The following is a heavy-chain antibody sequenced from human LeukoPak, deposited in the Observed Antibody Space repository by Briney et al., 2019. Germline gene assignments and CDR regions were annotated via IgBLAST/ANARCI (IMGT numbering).Heavy chain of an antibody. Sequence: GGSLRLSCTASGFTFSDYAMSWVRQAPGKGLEWVGFIRSKANGGTTEYAASVKGRFTIARDDSKSTAYVQMNSLKTEDTAVYYCTRTYGGYDYWGQGTLVTVSS. CDR2: IRSKANGGTT. CDR1: GFTFSDYA. CDR3: TRTYGGYDY. V-gene: IGHV3-49*04. J-gene: IGHJ4*02. D-gene: IGHD4-17*01.